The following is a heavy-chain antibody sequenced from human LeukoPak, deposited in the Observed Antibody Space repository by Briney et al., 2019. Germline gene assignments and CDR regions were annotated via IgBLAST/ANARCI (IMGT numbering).Heavy chain of an antibody. CDR1: GFTFSSYG. Sequence: GGSLRLSCAASGFTFSSYGMHWVRQAPGKGLEWVAVIWYDGSNKYYADSVKGRFTISRDNSKNTLYLQMNSLRAEDTAVYYCAKGAVEMATILASWFDPWGQGTLVTVSS. CDR3: AKGAVEMATILASWFDP. V-gene: IGHV3-33*06. D-gene: IGHD5-24*01. CDR2: IWYDGSNK. J-gene: IGHJ5*02.